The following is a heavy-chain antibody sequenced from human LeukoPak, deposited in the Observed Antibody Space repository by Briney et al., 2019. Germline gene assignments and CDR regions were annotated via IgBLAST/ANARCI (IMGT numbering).Heavy chain of an antibody. CDR1: GFKFDDYA. Sequence: PGGSLRLSCAASGFKFDDYAMHWVRQGPGKGLEWVSGVTWSSGKVGYGDSVKGRFTISRDNAKNSLFLQMNTLRREDTALYYCAKGGPMFGEFRSFDYWGRGTLVTVSS. V-gene: IGHV3-9*01. D-gene: IGHD3-10*02. CDR3: AKGGPMFGEFRSFDY. CDR2: VTWSSGKV. J-gene: IGHJ4*02.